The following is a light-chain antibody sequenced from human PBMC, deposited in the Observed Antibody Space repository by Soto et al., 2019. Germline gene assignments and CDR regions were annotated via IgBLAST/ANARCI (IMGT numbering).Light chain of an antibody. CDR3: QSYDSGLSGSV. CDR2: SNN. J-gene: IGLJ2*01. V-gene: IGLV1-44*01. Sequence: QAVVTQAPSASGTPGQRVTISCSGSSSNIETNSVNWYQQFPGMAPKLLIYSNNQRLSGVPDRFAGSKSGTSASLAISGLQSEDEADYYCQSYDSGLSGSVFGGGTKVTVL. CDR1: SSNIETNS.